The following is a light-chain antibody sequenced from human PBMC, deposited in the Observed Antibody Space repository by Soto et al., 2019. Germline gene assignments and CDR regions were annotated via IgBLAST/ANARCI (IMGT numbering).Light chain of an antibody. J-gene: IGLJ1*01. Sequence: QSVLTQPPSVSGAPGQRVTISCTGSSSNIGAGYDVHWYQQLPGTAPKLVIYGNRNRPSGVPDRFSGSKSGTSASLAITGLQAEDEADYYCAAWDDSLNALVFGTGTKLTVL. V-gene: IGLV1-40*01. CDR3: AAWDDSLNALV. CDR1: SSNIGAGYD. CDR2: GNR.